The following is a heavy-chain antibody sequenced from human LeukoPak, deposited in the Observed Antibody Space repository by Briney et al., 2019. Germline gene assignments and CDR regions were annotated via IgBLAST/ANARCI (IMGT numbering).Heavy chain of an antibody. J-gene: IGHJ1*01. V-gene: IGHV3-33*01. CDR2: IWYDGSNK. CDR1: GFTFSSYG. D-gene: IGHD5-24*01. CDR3: ARGDSYNDAEYLQH. Sequence: GGSLRLSCAASGFTFSSYGMHWVRQAPGKGLEWVAVIWYDGSNKYYGDSVKGRFTISRDNSKKTLYLQMNSLRVEDTAVYYCARGDSYNDAEYLQHWGQGTLVTVS.